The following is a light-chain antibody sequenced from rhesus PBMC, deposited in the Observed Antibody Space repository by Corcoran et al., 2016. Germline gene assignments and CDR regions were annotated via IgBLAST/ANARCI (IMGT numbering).Light chain of an antibody. CDR2: KAS. CDR1: QGISSW. J-gene: IGKJ1*01. Sequence: DIQMTQSPSSLSASVGDRVTITCRASQGISSWLAWYPQNPGKAPTLLIYKASSLQSGGPSRFIGSGSGTDVTLTISSLQPEDFATYYCQQYNSAPPTFGQGTKVEIK. CDR3: QQYNSAPPT. V-gene: IGKV1-21*01.